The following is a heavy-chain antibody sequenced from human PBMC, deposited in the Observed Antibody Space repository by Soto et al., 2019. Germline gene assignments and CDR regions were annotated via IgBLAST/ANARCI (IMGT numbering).Heavy chain of an antibody. Sequence: SETLSLTCTVSGGSISSSSYYWGWIRQPPGKGLEWIGSIYYSGSTYYNPSLKSRVTISVDTSKNQFSLKLSSVTAADTAVYYCAIHVGYYDILTGYLQYYFDYWGQGTLVTVSS. CDR2: IYYSGST. D-gene: IGHD3-9*01. CDR3: AIHVGYYDILTGYLQYYFDY. V-gene: IGHV4-39*01. CDR1: GGSISSSSYY. J-gene: IGHJ4*02.